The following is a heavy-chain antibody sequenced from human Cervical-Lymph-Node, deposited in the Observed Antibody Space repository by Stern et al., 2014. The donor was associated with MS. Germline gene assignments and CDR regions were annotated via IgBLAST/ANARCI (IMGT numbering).Heavy chain of an antibody. CDR3: AKDRGLRASRHNYYGMDV. J-gene: IGHJ6*02. V-gene: IGHV3-9*01. CDR2: INWNSGSI. CDR1: GFIFDDYS. D-gene: IGHD2-21*01. Sequence: EVKLVESGGGLVQPGRSLRLSCAASGFIFDDYSMYWVRQAPGQGLEWVSGINWNSGSIGYAYSVKGRFIISRDNAKNSLYLQMNSLRVEDTALYYCAKDRGLRASRHNYYGMDVWGQGTTVTVSS.